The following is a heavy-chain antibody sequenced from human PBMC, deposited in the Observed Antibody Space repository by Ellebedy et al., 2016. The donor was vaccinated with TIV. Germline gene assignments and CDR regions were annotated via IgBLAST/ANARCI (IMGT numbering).Heavy chain of an antibody. CDR3: ASRGSTSS. V-gene: IGHV3-7*01. D-gene: IGHD6-13*01. Sequence: GGSLRLSXAASGFTFSSYAINWVRQAPGKGLEWVANIKHDGSVKYYGDSVKGRFTISRDNVKNSLSLEMNSLGAEDTAVYYCASRGSTSSWGQGTLVTVSS. CDR1: GFTFSSYA. J-gene: IGHJ5*02. CDR2: IKHDGSVK.